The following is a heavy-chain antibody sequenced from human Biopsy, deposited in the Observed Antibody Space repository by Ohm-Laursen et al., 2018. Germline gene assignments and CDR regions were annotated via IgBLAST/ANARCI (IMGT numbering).Heavy chain of an antibody. Sequence: SLRLSCTASGFTFNNYGMQWVRQAPGKGLEWVAFIFYDGSNTYYADSVKGRFTISRGNAKNSLYLQMNSLRAEDTAVYYCARAYPPPGRRLVVVAGDFDCWGQGTRVTVSS. V-gene: IGHV3-33*08. CDR2: IFYDGSNT. CDR1: GFTFNNYG. CDR3: ARAYPPPGRRLVVVAGDFDC. J-gene: IGHJ4*02. D-gene: IGHD2-15*01.